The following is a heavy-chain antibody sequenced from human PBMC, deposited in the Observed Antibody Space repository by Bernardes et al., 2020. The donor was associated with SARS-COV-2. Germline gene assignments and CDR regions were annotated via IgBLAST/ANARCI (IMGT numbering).Heavy chain of an antibody. CDR3: ARDLIAAGGVDV. D-gene: IGHD6-13*01. Sequence: GGSLLLPCAASVLTGSDNCMTWVRESPGKGLEWVALMYSGGSTYYADSVKGRFTISRDNSKNTLHLQMNSLRAEDTAVYYCARDLIAAGGVDVWGQGTTVIVSS. V-gene: IGHV3-53*01. J-gene: IGHJ6*02. CDR1: VLTGSDNC. CDR2: MYSGGST.